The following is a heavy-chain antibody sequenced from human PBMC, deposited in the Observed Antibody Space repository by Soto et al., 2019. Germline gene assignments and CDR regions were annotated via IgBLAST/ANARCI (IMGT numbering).Heavy chain of an antibody. D-gene: IGHD2-2*01. V-gene: IGHV4-39*01. Sequence: SSETLSLTCTVSVGSIVTGSYYCGWIRQPPGKGLEWLGHIYYSGNTYYPPSLKSRVTISVDTSKNQFSLRLSSVTAADTAVYYCARLPQEYHYYGMEVWGQGTTVNVSS. J-gene: IGHJ6*01. CDR3: ARLPQEYHYYGMEV. CDR1: VGSIVTGSYY. CDR2: IYYSGNT.